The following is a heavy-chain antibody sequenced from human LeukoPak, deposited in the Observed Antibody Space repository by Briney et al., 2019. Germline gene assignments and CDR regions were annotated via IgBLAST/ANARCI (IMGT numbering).Heavy chain of an antibody. CDR2: IYYSGST. J-gene: IGHJ4*02. CDR3: ARGGARWLAPYYFDY. D-gene: IGHD5-12*01. V-gene: IGHV4-59*11. CDR1: GGSISSHY. Sequence: TPSETLSLTCTVSGGSISSHYWSWIRQPPGKGLEWIGYIYYSGSTNYNPSLKSRVTISVDTSKNQFSLKLSSVTAADTAVYYCARGGARWLAPYYFDYWGQGTLVTVSS.